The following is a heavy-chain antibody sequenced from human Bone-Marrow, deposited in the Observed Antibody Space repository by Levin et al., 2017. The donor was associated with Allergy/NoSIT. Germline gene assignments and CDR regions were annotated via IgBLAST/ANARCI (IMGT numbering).Heavy chain of an antibody. D-gene: IGHD2-8*01. Sequence: AGGSLRLSCAASGFTISGNYMNWVRQAPGKGLEWVSLIYNGGSTYYADSVKGRFTISRDDSKNTLYLQMNSLRPEDTAVYYCARDGLVEGFDIWGLGTMVTVSS. J-gene: IGHJ3*02. CDR2: IYNGGST. CDR1: GFTISGNY. V-gene: IGHV3-66*02. CDR3: ARDGLVEGFDI.